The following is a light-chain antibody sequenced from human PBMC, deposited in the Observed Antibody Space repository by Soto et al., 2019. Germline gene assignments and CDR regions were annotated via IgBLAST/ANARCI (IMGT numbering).Light chain of an antibody. CDR2: DAS. J-gene: IGKJ1*01. Sequence: DIQMTQSPSTLSASVGDRVTITCRASQTISNWLAWYQQKPGKAPKVLIFDASTLDGGVPSRFSGRRSGTDFTLTISSLQPSDFATYYCQHYNSYSEAFGQGTKVELK. CDR3: QHYNSYSEA. V-gene: IGKV1-5*01. CDR1: QTISNW.